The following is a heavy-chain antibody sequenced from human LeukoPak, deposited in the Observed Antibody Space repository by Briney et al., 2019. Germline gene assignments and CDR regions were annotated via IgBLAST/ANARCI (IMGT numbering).Heavy chain of an antibody. J-gene: IGHJ4*02. CDR1: GYTFIIYG. CDR2: ISAYNGNT. V-gene: IGHV1-18*01. Sequence: ASVKVSCKASGYTFIIYGISWVRQAPGQGLEWMGWISAYNGNTNYAQKVQGRVTMTTDTSTSTAYMELRSLRSDDTAVYYCARDPDGDYDFDYWGQGTLVTVSS. D-gene: IGHD4-17*01. CDR3: ARDPDGDYDFDY.